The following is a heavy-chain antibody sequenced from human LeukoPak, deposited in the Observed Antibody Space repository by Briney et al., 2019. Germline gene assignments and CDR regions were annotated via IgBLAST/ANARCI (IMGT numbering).Heavy chain of an antibody. Sequence: PSETLSLTCTVSGDSMSSDSMSSYYWSWIRQPPGKGLEWIGYIYNSGGTNYNPSLKSRVTISMDKSKNQLSLKLNFVTAADTAVYYCARDRGGYTYSHDYWGQGTLVTVSS. J-gene: IGHJ4*02. V-gene: IGHV4-61*05. D-gene: IGHD5-18*01. CDR2: IYNSGGT. CDR3: ARDRGGYTYSHDY. CDR1: GDSMSSDSMSSYY.